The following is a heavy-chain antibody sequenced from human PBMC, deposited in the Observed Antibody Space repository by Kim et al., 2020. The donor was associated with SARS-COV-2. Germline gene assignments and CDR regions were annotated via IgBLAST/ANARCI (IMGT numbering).Heavy chain of an antibody. V-gene: IGHV3-74*01. D-gene: IGHD3-10*01. CDR3: ASHYGSGSYSWYFDL. Sequence: GKGRCPIHRDKAKNTLYLQMNSLRAEDTAVYYCASHYGSGSYSWYFDLWGRGTLVTVSS. J-gene: IGHJ2*01.